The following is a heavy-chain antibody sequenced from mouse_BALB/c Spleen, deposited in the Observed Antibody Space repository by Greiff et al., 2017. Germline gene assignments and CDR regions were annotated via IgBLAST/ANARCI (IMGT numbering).Heavy chain of an antibody. V-gene: IGHV1S137*01. D-gene: IGHD2-4*01. Sequence: QVQLKQSGAELVRPGVSVKISCKGSGYTFTDYAMHWVKQSHAKSLEWIGVISTYYGDASYNQKFKGKATMTVDKSSSTAYMELARLTSEDSAIYYCARGVYDYDFFAYWGQGTLVTVSA. CDR3: ARGVYDYDFFAY. J-gene: IGHJ3*01. CDR2: ISTYYGDA. CDR1: GYTFTDYA.